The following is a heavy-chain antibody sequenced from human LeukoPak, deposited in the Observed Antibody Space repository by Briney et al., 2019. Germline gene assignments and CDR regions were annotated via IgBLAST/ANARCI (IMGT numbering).Heavy chain of an antibody. D-gene: IGHD3-9*01. CDR1: GFTFSSYD. V-gene: IGHV3-23*01. J-gene: IGHJ4*02. Sequence: GGSLRLSCAASGFTFSSYDMSWLGQAPGKGLEWVSAFSGSGGCTYYADSVKGRLTISRDNSKTTLYLQMNSLRAEDTDVYYCARETANYDILSGYYMKYFDYWGQGTLVTVSS. CDR2: FSGSGGCT. CDR3: ARETANYDILSGYYMKYFDY.